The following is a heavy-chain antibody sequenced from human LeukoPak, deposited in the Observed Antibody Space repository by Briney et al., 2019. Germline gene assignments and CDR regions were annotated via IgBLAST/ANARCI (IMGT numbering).Heavy chain of an antibody. CDR3: ARIRSPSVPYYYDSSGYYGNWFDP. Sequence: KPGGSLRLSCAASGFTFSDYYMSWIRQAPGKGLEWVSYISSSGSTIYYADSVKGRFTISRDNAKNTPYLQMNSLRAEDTAVYYCARIRSPSVPYYYDSSGYYGNWFDPWGQGTLVTVSS. V-gene: IGHV3-11*04. CDR1: GFTFSDYY. D-gene: IGHD3-22*01. CDR2: ISSSGSTI. J-gene: IGHJ5*02.